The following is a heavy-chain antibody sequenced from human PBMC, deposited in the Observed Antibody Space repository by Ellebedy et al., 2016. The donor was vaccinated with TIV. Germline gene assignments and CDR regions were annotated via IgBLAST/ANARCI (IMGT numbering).Heavy chain of an antibody. CDR2: ISGSSLTE. CDR1: GFTFSPYS. J-gene: IGHJ4*02. V-gene: IGHV3-48*04. D-gene: IGHD6-19*01. CDR3: ARDQWLGRAYYFDY. Sequence: GGSLRLSCAASGFTFSPYSMNWVRQAPGKGLEWISYISGSSLTEYYADSVKGRFTISRDNAKNSVYLQMNSLRVEDTAIYYCARDQWLGRAYYFDYWGQGTLLTVSS.